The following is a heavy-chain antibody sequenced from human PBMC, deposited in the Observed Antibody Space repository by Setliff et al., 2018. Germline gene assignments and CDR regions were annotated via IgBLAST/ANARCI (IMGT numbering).Heavy chain of an antibody. J-gene: IGHJ4*02. CDR1: GNTFTGYY. CDR3: AREVLSTVVAWDY. Sequence: ASVKVSCKASGNTFTGYYIHWPRQAPGQGLEWMGCINPNSGDTTFAQKFQGRVTITRDTSNSTDYMDLSRLTSDDTAVYYCAREVLSTVVAWDYWGQGTLVTVSS. D-gene: IGHD4-17*01. V-gene: IGHV1-2*02. CDR2: INPNSGDT.